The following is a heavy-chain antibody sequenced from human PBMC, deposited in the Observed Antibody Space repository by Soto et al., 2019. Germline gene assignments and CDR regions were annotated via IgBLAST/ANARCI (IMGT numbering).Heavy chain of an antibody. J-gene: IGHJ6*03. Sequence: SETLSLTCAVYGGSFSGYYWSWIRQPPGKGLEWIGEINHSGSTNYNPSLKSRVTISVDTSKNQFSLKLSSVTAADTAVYYCASKSRVTAKEGGMGYYYYYMDVRGKGTTVTVSS. CDR3: ASKSRVTAKEGGMGYYYYYMDV. V-gene: IGHV4-34*01. CDR2: INHSGST. D-gene: IGHD2-21*02. CDR1: GGSFSGYY.